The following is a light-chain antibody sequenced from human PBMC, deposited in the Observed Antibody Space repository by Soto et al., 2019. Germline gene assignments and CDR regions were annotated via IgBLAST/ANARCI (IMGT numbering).Light chain of an antibody. Sequence: EIVLTQSPATLSKSPGERATLSCRASQSVSSYLAWYQQKPGQAPRLLIYDASNRATGIPARFSGSGSGTDFTLTISSLEPEDFAVYYCQQRSNWPPATFGQGTRWRLN. J-gene: IGKJ5*01. CDR3: QQRSNWPPAT. CDR1: QSVSSY. V-gene: IGKV3-11*01. CDR2: DAS.